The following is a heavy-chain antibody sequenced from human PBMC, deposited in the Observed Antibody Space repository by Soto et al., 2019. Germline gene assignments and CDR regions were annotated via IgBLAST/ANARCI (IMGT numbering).Heavy chain of an antibody. D-gene: IGHD3-10*01. CDR1: GFNFGPFW. J-gene: IGHJ3*02. Sequence: GGSLRLSCAASGFNFGPFWMHWVRQAPGKGLVWVSHINSDGTTIVYADSVKGRFTISRYNAKNTLYLQMNSLRVEDTAVYFCVRDRGYPDSFDIWGPGTLVTVSS. CDR3: VRDRGYPDSFDI. CDR2: INSDGTTI. V-gene: IGHV3-74*01.